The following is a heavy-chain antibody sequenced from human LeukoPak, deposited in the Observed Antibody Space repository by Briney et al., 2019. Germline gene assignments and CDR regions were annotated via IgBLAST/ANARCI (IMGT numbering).Heavy chain of an antibody. CDR1: GFTFRSYW. Sequence: PGGSLRLSCAASGFTFRSYWMHWVRQAPGKGLVCVSRIKSDGSYRDYADSVKGRFTISRDNSKNTLYLQMNSLRAEDTAIYYCAKVDWDSGGWTYYFDYWGQGTLVTVSS. V-gene: IGHV3-74*01. CDR3: AKVDWDSGGWTYYFDY. CDR2: IKSDGSYR. D-gene: IGHD6-19*01. J-gene: IGHJ4*02.